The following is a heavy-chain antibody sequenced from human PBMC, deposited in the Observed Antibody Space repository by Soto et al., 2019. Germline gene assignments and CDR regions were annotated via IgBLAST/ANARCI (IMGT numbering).Heavy chain of an antibody. Sequence: GXSVKVSFNASGYTFTSYGISWVRHAPGQGLEWMGWISAYNGNTNYAQKLQGRVTMTTDTSTSTAYMELRSLRSDDTAVYYCARMYYDYIWGSYHPDYWGQGTLVTVSS. CDR3: ARMYYDYIWGSYHPDY. CDR2: ISAYNGNT. D-gene: IGHD3-16*02. J-gene: IGHJ4*02. CDR1: GYTFTSYG. V-gene: IGHV1-18*01.